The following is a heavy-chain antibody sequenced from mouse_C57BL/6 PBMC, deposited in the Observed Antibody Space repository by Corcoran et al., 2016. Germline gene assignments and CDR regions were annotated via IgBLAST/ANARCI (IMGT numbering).Heavy chain of an antibody. J-gene: IGHJ2*01. D-gene: IGHD2-4*01. Sequence: QVQLQQSGAELARPGASVKLSCKASGYTFTSYGISWVKQRTGQGLEWIGEIYPRSGNTYYNEKFKGKATLTADKSSSTAYMELRSLTSEDSAVYFCARCDYDAFLYFDYWGQGTTLTVSS. CDR3: ARCDYDAFLYFDY. CDR1: GYTFTSYG. V-gene: IGHV1-81*01. CDR2: IYPRSGNT.